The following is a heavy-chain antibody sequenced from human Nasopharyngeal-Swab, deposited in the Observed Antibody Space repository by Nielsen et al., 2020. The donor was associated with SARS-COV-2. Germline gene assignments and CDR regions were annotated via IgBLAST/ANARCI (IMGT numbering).Heavy chain of an antibody. CDR2: INTNTGST. Sequence: GESLKISCKASGYSFNRYTISWVRQAPGQGLEYMGWINTNTGSTMYAQAFTGRFVFSSDPSVTTAYMQISDLKADDTGVYFCARTPFGSGRAGDWGQGTLVTVSS. CDR1: GYSFNRYT. D-gene: IGHD6-19*01. CDR3: ARTPFGSGRAGD. V-gene: IGHV7-4-1*02. J-gene: IGHJ4*02.